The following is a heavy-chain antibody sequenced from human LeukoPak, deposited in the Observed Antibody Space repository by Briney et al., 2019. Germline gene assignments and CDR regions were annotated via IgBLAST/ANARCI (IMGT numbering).Heavy chain of an antibody. CDR2: IYYSGST. D-gene: IGHD2-2*01. V-gene: IGHV4-39*07. CDR1: GGSISSSSYY. CDR3: AIDPPHYCSSTSCPNDY. J-gene: IGHJ4*02. Sequence: SETLSLTCTVSGGSISSSSYYWGWIRQPPGKGLEWIGSIYYSGSTYYNPSLKSRVTISVDTSKNQFSLKLSSVTAADTAVYYCAIDPPHYCSSTSCPNDYWGQGTLVTVSS.